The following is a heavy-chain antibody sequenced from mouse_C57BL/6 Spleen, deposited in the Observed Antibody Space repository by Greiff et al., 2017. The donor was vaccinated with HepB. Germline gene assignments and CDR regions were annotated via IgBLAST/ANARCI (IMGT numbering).Heavy chain of an antibody. Sequence: QVQLQQSGPELVKPGASVKISCKASGYAFSSSWMNWVKQRPGKGLEWIGRIYPGDGDTNYNGKFKGKATLTADKSSSTAYMQRSSLTSEDSAVYFCARWDAMDYWGQGTSVTVSS. CDR3: ARWDAMDY. CDR2: IYPGDGDT. CDR1: GYAFSSSW. J-gene: IGHJ4*01. V-gene: IGHV1-82*01.